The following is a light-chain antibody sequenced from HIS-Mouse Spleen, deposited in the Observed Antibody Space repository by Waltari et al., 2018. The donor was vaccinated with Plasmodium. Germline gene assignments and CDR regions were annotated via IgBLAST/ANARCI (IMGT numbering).Light chain of an antibody. J-gene: IGKJ4*01. V-gene: IGKV3-11*01. CDR3: QQRSNWPSLT. CDR1: PRVSSY. Sequence: ELVLTQSPATLSLSPGARATLSCRASPRVSSYLAWYQQKPGQAPRLLIYDASNRATGIPARFSGSGSGTDFTLTISSLEPEDFAVYYCQQRSNWPSLTFGGGTKVEIK. CDR2: DAS.